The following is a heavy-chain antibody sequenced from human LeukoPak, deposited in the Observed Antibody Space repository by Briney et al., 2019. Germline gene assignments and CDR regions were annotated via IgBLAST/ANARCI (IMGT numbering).Heavy chain of an antibody. CDR1: GGSISSYY. J-gene: IGHJ3*02. Sequence: SETLSLTCTVSGGSISSYYWSWIRQPPGKGLGWIGYIYHSGSTYYNPSLKSRVTISVDRSKNQFSLKLSSVTAADTAVYYCARVEDTMEAFDIWGQGTMVTVSS. D-gene: IGHD5-18*01. V-gene: IGHV4-59*12. CDR2: IYHSGST. CDR3: ARVEDTMEAFDI.